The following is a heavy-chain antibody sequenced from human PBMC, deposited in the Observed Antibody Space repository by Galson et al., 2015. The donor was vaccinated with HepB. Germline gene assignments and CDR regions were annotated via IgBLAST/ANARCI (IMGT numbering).Heavy chain of an antibody. CDR3: AHSPYSSGWSDRFDY. Sequence: PALVTPPQTLTLTCSFSGFSLTTSGAGVGWIRQPPGKALEWPALIYWDDDKRYSPSLKSRLTITKDTSKNQVVLTMTNMEPVDTATYYCAHSPYSSGWSDRFDYWGQGTLVTVSS. CDR1: GFSLTTSGAG. J-gene: IGHJ4*02. D-gene: IGHD6-13*01. CDR2: IYWDDDK. V-gene: IGHV2-5*02.